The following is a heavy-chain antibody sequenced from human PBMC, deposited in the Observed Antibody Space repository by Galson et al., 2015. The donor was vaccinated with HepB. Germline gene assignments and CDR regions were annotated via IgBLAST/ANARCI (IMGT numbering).Heavy chain of an antibody. Sequence: SLRLSCAASGFTFSSYAMSWVRQAPGKGLEWVSAISGGGGSTYNADSVKGRFTISRDNSKNTLYLQMNSLRAEGTAVYYCAKVSATIRGYFDYWGQGTLVTVSP. D-gene: IGHD5-24*01. CDR3: AKVSATIRGYFDY. V-gene: IGHV3-23*01. CDR2: ISGGGGST. CDR1: GFTFSSYA. J-gene: IGHJ4*02.